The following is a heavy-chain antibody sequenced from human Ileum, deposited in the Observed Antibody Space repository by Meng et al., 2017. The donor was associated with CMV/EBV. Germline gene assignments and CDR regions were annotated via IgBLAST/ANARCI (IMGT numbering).Heavy chain of an antibody. V-gene: IGHV3-74*01. CDR2: IDSDGSST. J-gene: IGHJ4*02. CDR3: AREAQYGTSSSRFDY. Sequence: GESLKISCAASGFTFRDYWMHWVRQSPGKGLVWVSDIDSDGSSTTYADSVKGRFTISRDNAKNTLYLQLSGLRADDTAVYYCAREAQYGTSSSRFDYWGQGTLVTVSS. D-gene: IGHD6-6*01. CDR1: GFTFRDYW.